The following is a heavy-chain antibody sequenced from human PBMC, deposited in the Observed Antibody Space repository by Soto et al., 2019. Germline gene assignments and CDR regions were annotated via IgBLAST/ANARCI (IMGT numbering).Heavy chain of an antibody. D-gene: IGHD2-15*01. CDR1: GFTFSSYA. CDR2: ISGSGGST. J-gene: IGHJ4*02. CDR3: AKLYFVVVVAAIAS. Sequence: GGSLRLSCAASGFTFSSYAMSWVRQAPGKGLEWVSAISGSGGSTYYADSVKGRFTISRDNSKNTLYLQMNSLRAEDTAVYYCAKLYFVVVVAAIASWGQGTLVTVSS. V-gene: IGHV3-23*01.